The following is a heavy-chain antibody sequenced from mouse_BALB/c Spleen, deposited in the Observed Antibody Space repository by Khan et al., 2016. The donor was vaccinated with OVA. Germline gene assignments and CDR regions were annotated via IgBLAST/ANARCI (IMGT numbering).Heavy chain of an antibody. CDR2: VSSGGHYT. CDR1: GFTFSTYT. J-gene: IGHJ2*01. Sequence: EVELVESGGGLVKPGGSLKLSCAASGFTFSTYTMSWVRQTPEKRLEWVATVSSGGHYTFYPDSVKGRFTISRDNAMNTLNLQMSSLKSDDTAMYYCTRDGVMRAGYFDSWGQGTTLTVSS. CDR3: TRDGVMRAGYFDS. V-gene: IGHV5-6-4*01. D-gene: IGHD2-1*01.